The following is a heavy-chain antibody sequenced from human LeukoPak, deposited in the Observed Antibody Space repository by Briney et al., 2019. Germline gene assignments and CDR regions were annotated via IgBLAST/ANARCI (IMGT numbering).Heavy chain of an antibody. J-gene: IGHJ2*01. CDR1: GFTFSSYD. CDR2: ITGGCGST. D-gene: IGHD1-26*01. Sequence: GASLRLSCAASGFTFSSYDISWVRLAPGGGLEWVSVITGGCGSTYYADFVKGGLTITRDNYKNTLYLEMNSLRAEDTAVYYCAKGNWGERLDWYFDLWGRGTLVTVSS. CDR3: AKGNWGERLDWYFDL. V-gene: IGHV3-23*01.